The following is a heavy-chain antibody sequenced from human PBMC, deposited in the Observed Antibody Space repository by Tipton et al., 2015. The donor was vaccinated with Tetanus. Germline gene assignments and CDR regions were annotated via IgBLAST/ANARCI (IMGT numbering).Heavy chain of an antibody. D-gene: IGHD3-22*01. V-gene: IGHV1-2*02. CDR3: ARDRGDYIYYGMDV. CDR2: IDPNSGGT. Sequence: QVQLVQSRAEMKKPGASVKVSCKASGYTFTGYYIYWVRQAPGQGLEWMGWIDPNSGGTVYAQKFQGRVTMTRDTSISTGYMELRSLRSDDTAVYYCARDRGDYIYYGMDVWGPGTTVTVS. CDR1: GYTFTGYY. J-gene: IGHJ6*02.